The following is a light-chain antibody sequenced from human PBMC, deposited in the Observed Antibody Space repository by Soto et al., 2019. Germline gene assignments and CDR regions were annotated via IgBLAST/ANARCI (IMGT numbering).Light chain of an antibody. CDR1: SSDIGDSNY. Sequence: QSVLTQPASVSGSPGQSITISCTGTSSDIGDSNYVSWYQQHPGKAPKLVIYDVSNRPSGVSNRFSGSKSANTASLTISGLQAEDVADYYCSSLRSSSTSYVFGTGTNVTVL. J-gene: IGLJ1*01. V-gene: IGLV2-14*03. CDR3: SSLRSSSTSYV. CDR2: DVS.